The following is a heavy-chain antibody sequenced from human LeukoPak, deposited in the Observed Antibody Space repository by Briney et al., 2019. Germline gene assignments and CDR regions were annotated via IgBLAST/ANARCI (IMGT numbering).Heavy chain of an antibody. CDR3: ARGESGSYYALDY. D-gene: IGHD1-26*01. CDR2: IYSSGST. CDR1: GGSISSSSYY. J-gene: IGHJ4*02. V-gene: IGHV4-39*01. Sequence: SETLSLTCTVSGGSISSSSYYWGWIRQPPGEGLEWIGSIYSSGSTYYNPSLKSRVTISVDTSKNQFSLNLSSVPASDTAVYYCARGESGSYYALDYWGQGTLVTVSS.